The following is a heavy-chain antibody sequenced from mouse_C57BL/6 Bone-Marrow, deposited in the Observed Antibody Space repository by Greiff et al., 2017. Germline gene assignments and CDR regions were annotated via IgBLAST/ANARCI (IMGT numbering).Heavy chain of an antibody. J-gene: IGHJ4*01. CDR2: IYWDDDK. CDR3: ARRAKSNLPMDY. Sequence: QVTLKVSGPGLLQSSQTLSLTCSFSGFSLSTSGMGVSWIRQPSGKGLEWLAHIYWDDDKRYNPSLKSRLTISKDTSRNQVFLKITSVDTADTATYYCARRAKSNLPMDYWGQGTSVTVSS. CDR1: GFSLSTSGMG. D-gene: IGHD2-5*01. V-gene: IGHV8-12*01.